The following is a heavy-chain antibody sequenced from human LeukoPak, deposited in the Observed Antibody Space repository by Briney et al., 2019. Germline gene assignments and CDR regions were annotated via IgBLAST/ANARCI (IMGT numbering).Heavy chain of an antibody. CDR3: ATAGYNYGMDV. CDR1: GYNFNSYW. D-gene: IGHD6-19*01. CDR2: IYPGDSDT. V-gene: IGHV5-51*01. Sequence: PGESLKISCKGSGYNFNSYWIGWVRQMPGKGLEWMGTIYPGDSDTRYSPSFQGQVTFSADKSISTAYLQWSSLKASDTAMYYCATAGYNYGMDVWGQGTTVTVSS. J-gene: IGHJ6*02.